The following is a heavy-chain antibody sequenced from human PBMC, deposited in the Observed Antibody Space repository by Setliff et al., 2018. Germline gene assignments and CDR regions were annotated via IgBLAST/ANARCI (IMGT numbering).Heavy chain of an antibody. CDR1: GYTFISYG. J-gene: IGHJ3*02. CDR2: ISAYNGNT. V-gene: IGHV1-18*03. CDR3: ARLLFHCSSTSCYLDAFDI. Sequence: ASVKVSCKASGYTFISYGISWVRQAPGQGLEWMGWISAYNGNTNYAQKLQGRGHMTTDTTTSAAYMELRSLRSDDMAVYYCARLLFHCSSTSCYLDAFDIWGQVTMVTVSS. D-gene: IGHD2-2*01.